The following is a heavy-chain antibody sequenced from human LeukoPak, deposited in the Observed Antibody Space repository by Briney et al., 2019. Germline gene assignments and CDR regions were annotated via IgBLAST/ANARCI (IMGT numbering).Heavy chain of an antibody. CDR2: ISYSSGSI. V-gene: IGHV3-9*01. D-gene: IGHD1-26*01. CDR3: AKDRGGRSELGDAFDV. Sequence: PGGSLRLSCAASGFTFSSYSMNWVRQAPGKGLEWVSGISYSSGSIGYVDSVKGRFTISRDNAKNSMYLQMNSLRVEDTALYYCAKDRGGRSELGDAFDVWGQGTMVRVSS. J-gene: IGHJ3*01. CDR1: GFTFSSYS.